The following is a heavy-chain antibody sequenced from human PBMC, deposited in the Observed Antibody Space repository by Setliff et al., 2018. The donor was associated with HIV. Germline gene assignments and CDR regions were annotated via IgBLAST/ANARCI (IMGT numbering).Heavy chain of an antibody. Sequence: TLSLTCAVSGGSISSSNWWSWVRQPPGKGLEWLALIYWDDDVRYSPPLKNRLTLSKDNSKNQVVLAMSNMDPVDTATYFCAHFTHFRDVYFDSWGPGILVTVSS. D-gene: IGHD2-21*01. J-gene: IGHJ4*01. CDR3: AHFTHFRDVYFDS. CDR1: GGSISSSNW. V-gene: IGHV2-70*18. CDR2: IYWDDDV.